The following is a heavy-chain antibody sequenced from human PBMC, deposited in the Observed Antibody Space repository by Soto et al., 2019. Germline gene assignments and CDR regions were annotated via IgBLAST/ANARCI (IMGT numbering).Heavy chain of an antibody. CDR2: MSYDGSDT. D-gene: IGHD3-10*02. CDR1: GFIFSNNG. Sequence: SGGSLRLSCVGSGFIFSNNGMHWVRQNPGKGLEWVAFMSYDGSDTFYADSVKSRFTISRDNSKNTLFLHMSNLRAEDTAMYYCTIVRVADSALDHWGQGTLVTVSS. CDR3: TIVRVADSALDH. V-gene: IGHV3-30*02. J-gene: IGHJ4*02.